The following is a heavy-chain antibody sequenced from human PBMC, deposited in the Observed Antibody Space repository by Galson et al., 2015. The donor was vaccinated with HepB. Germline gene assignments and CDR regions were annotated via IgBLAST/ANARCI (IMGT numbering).Heavy chain of an antibody. D-gene: IGHD5-18*01. CDR3: ARGTWIHLRDAFNI. J-gene: IGHJ3*02. CDR1: GDSVSSNSVA. Sequence: CAISGDSVSSNSVAWNWIRQSPSRGLEWLGRTYYRSKWYNDYAVSVKSRITINPDTSKNQFSLQLNSVTPEDTAVYYCARGTWIHLRDAFNIWGQGTMVTVSS. V-gene: IGHV6-1*01. CDR2: TYYRSKWYN.